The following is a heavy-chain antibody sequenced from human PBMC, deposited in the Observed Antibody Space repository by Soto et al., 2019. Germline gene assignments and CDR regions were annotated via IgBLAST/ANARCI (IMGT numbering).Heavy chain of an antibody. CDR3: VRWNGYGDH. CDR1: GFSISVYG. CDR2: VSGGSGAT. J-gene: IGHJ4*02. D-gene: IGHD1-1*01. V-gene: IGHV3-23*01. Sequence: EVQLLESGGGLVQPGGSLRLSCAASGFSISVYGVTWVRQAPGKGLEWVSGVSGGSGATHYRDSVKGRFSITTDNSANTAYLQMNSLSVEDTAVYYCVRWNGYGDHWGQGTRVTVS.